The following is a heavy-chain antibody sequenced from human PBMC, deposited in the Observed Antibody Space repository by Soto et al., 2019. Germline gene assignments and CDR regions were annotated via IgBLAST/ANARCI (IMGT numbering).Heavy chain of an antibody. D-gene: IGHD3-10*01. J-gene: IGHJ3*02. V-gene: IGHV1-69*06. CDR2: TIPVFNTA. CDR1: GCTLSAHG. CDR3: ARGVYGSGNYYTGPSGFDI. Sequence: QVQLEQSGSEGKKPGSSVKVSCKASGCTLSAHGVAWLRQAPGQGLEWMVGTIPVFNTAKYAQKLQGRVTVTADKFTNIDYMELSSLRSEDTAFYCCARGVYGSGNYYTGPSGFDIWGQGTMVIVSS.